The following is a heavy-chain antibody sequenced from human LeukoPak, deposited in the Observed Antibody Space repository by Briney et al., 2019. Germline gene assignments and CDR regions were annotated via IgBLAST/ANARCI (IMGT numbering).Heavy chain of an antibody. J-gene: IGHJ4*02. V-gene: IGHV4-34*01. CDR2: IDHSGST. CDR3: ARRDFWSGYYNY. Sequence: SETLSLTCAVYGGSFSGYYWSWIRQPPGKGLEGMGEIDHSGSTNYNPSLKSRVTISADTSKNQFSLKLSSVTAADTAVYYCARRDFWSGYYNYWGQGTLGTVS. CDR1: GGSFSGYY. D-gene: IGHD3-3*01.